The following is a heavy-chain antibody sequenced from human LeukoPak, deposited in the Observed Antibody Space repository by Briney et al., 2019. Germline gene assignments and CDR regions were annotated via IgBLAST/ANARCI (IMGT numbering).Heavy chain of an antibody. V-gene: IGHV1-2*04. Sequence: ASVKVSCKASGYTFTGYYMHWVRQAPGQGLEWMGWINPNSGGTNYAQKFQGWVTMTRDTSISTAYMELSRLRSDDTAVYYCARDLGYDILTDGGFDYWGQGTLVTVSS. CDR2: INPNSGGT. CDR3: ARDLGYDILTDGGFDY. D-gene: IGHD3-9*01. J-gene: IGHJ4*02. CDR1: GYTFTGYY.